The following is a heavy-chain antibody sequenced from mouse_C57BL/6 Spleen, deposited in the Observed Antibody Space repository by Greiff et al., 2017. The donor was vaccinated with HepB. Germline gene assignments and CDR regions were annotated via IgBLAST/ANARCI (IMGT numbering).Heavy chain of an antibody. CDR2: IHPNSGST. V-gene: IGHV1-64*01. D-gene: IGHD1-1*01. J-gene: IGHJ3*01. CDR3: APHYYGSTAWFAY. CDR1: GYTFTSYW. Sequence: LQQPGAELVKPGASVKLSCKASGYTFTSYWMHWVKQRPGQGLEWIGMIHPNSGSTNYNEKFKSKATLTVDKSSSTAYMQLSSLTSEDSAVYYCAPHYYGSTAWFAYWGQGTLVTVSA.